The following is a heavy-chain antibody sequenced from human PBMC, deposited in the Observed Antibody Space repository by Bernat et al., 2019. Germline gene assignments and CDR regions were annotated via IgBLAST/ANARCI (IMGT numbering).Heavy chain of an antibody. CDR3: AGGSGSNPLGWYFDL. D-gene: IGHD4-11*01. J-gene: IGHJ2*01. CDR1: GFTFSSYA. V-gene: IGHV3-30*01. Sequence: QVQLVESGGGVVQPGRSLRLSCAASGFTFSSYAMHWVRQAPGKGLEWVAVISYDGSNTYYADSVKGRFTISRDNSKNTLYLQMNSLRAEDTAVSYCAGGSGSNPLGWYFDLWGRGTLVTVSS. CDR2: ISYDGSNT.